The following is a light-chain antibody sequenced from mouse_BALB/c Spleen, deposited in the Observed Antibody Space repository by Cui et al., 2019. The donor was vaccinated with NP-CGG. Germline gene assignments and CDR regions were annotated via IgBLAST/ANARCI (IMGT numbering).Light chain of an antibody. CDR1: TGAVTTSNY. V-gene: IGLV1*01. J-gene: IGLJ1*01. Sequence: QAVLTQESPLTTSPGETVTLTCRSSTGAVTTSNYANWVQEKPDHLFTGVIGGTNNRAPGIPARFSGSLIGDKAALIITGAQTEDEAIYFCALWYSNHWVFGGGTKLTVL. CDR2: GTN. CDR3: ALWYSNHWV.